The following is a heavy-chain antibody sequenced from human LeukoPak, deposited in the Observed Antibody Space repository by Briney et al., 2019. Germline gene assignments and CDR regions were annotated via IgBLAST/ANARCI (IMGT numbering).Heavy chain of an antibody. CDR3: AEGRIGYEPFDY. CDR2: INPNSDGT. CDR1: GYTFTGYY. J-gene: IGHJ4*02. Sequence: GASVKVSCKASGYTFTGYYMHWVRQAPGQGLEWIGWINPNSDGTNYAQKFQGRVTMTRDKSISTSYMELSRLRSHDTAVYYCAEGRIGYEPFDYRRQATLPTDSS. D-gene: IGHD5-12*01. V-gene: IGHV1-2*02.